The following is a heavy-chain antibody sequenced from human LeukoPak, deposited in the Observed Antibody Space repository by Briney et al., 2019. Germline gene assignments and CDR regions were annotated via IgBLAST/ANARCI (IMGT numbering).Heavy chain of an antibody. CDR3: AREQWPEGIDY. CDR1: GFTFSSYA. D-gene: IGHD6-19*01. Sequence: GGSLRLSCAASGFTFSSYAMSWVRQAPGRGLEWVSVIYSGGSTYYADSVKGRFTISRDNSKNTLYLQMNSLRAEDTAVYFCAREQWPEGIDYWGQGTLVTVSS. CDR2: IYSGGST. J-gene: IGHJ4*02. V-gene: IGHV3-66*01.